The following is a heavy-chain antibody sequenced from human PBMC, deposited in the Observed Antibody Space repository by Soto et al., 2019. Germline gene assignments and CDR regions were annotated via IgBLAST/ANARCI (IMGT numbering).Heavy chain of an antibody. D-gene: IGHD2-15*01. V-gene: IGHV1-3*01. J-gene: IGHJ4*02. CDR1: GYSFTTHT. CDR2: MIASHGRP. Sequence: QVQLVQSGAEVKEPGASVKVSCNASGYSFTTHTIPWARQAPGQGLEWMGWMIASHGRPRIAPQFQGRITFTTDTSATTADMELTSLASDDKSVYLCARKPEDGVPGDFWGQGTRVVVTS. CDR3: ARKPEDGVPGDF.